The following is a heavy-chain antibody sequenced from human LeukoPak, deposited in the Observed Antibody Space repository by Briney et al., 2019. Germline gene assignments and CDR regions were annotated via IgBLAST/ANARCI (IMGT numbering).Heavy chain of an antibody. V-gene: IGHV3-23*01. D-gene: IGHD3-22*01. Sequence: GGSLRLSCAASGFTFSSYAMSWVRQAPGKGLEWVSAISGSGGSTYYADSVKGRFTISRDNSKNTLYLQMNSLRAEDTAVYYCAKDSGRHYYDSSGYYGHAFDIWGQGTMVTVSS. J-gene: IGHJ3*02. CDR2: ISGSGGST. CDR1: GFTFSSYA. CDR3: AKDSGRHYYDSSGYYGHAFDI.